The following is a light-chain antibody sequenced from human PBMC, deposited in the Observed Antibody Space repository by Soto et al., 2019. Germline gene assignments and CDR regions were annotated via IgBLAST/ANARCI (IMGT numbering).Light chain of an antibody. J-gene: IGKJ1*01. CDR1: QSISSW. Sequence: DIQMTQSPSTLSASVGDRVTITCRASQSISSWLAWYQQKPGKAPKLLIYKASSLESGVPSRFSGSGSGTEFTLTISSLQPDDFATYYCQQYNSFPTFGQGIKVEIK. V-gene: IGKV1-5*03. CDR3: QQYNSFPT. CDR2: KAS.